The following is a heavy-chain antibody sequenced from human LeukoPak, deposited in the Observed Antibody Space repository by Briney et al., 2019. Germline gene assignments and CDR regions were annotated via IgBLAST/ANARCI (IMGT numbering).Heavy chain of an antibody. CDR2: INQDGSEK. D-gene: IGHD3-10*01. CDR3: ARAGQEWFGELGFDS. J-gene: IGHJ4*02. V-gene: IGHV3-7*01. CDR1: GFTFSSYW. Sequence: GGSLRLSCVASGFTFSSYWMSWVRQAPGKGLEWVANINQDGSEKYDVDSAKGRFTISRDNAKNSLYLQMNSLRAEDTAMYYCARAGQEWFGELGFDSWGQGTLVTVSS.